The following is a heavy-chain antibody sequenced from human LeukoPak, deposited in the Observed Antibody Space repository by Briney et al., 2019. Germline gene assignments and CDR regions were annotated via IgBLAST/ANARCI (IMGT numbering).Heavy chain of an antibody. V-gene: IGHV4-59*01. D-gene: IGHD3-10*01. CDR3: ARSYGSGNYFDY. CDR2: TYYSGSA. J-gene: IGHJ4*02. Sequence: SETLSLTCTVSGGSISSYYWGWIRQPPGKGLEWIGYTYYSGSAKYNPSLKSRVTISVDTSKNQFSLKLSSVTAADTAVYYCARSYGSGNYFDYWGQGTLVTVSS. CDR1: GGSISSYY.